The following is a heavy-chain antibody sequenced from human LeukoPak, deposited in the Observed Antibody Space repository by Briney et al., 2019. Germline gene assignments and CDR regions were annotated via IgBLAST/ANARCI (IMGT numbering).Heavy chain of an antibody. CDR2: IYHSGNT. CDR3: ARQHPPPRISLVRGVEY. V-gene: IGHV4-38-2*01. Sequence: SETLSLTCAVSGYSTSSAYYWGWIRQPPGKGLEWIGTIYHSGNTYYNPSLKSRVTISVDTSKNQFSLKVSSVTAADTAVYYCARQHPPPRISLVRGVEYWGQGTLVTVSS. CDR1: GYSTSSAYY. D-gene: IGHD3-10*01. J-gene: IGHJ4*02.